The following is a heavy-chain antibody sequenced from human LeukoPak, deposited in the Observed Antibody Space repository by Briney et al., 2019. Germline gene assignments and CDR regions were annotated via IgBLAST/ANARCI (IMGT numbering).Heavy chain of an antibody. D-gene: IGHD2-15*01. CDR1: GYTFTSYY. CDR3: ASKGYCSGGSCHDY. J-gene: IGHJ4*02. CDR2: INPNSGGT. V-gene: IGHV1-2*02. Sequence: ASVKVSCKASGYTFTSYYMHWVRQAPGQGLEWMGWINPNSGGTNYAQKFQGRVTMTRDTSISTAYMELSRLRSDDTAVYYCASKGYCSGGSCHDYWGQGTLVTVSS.